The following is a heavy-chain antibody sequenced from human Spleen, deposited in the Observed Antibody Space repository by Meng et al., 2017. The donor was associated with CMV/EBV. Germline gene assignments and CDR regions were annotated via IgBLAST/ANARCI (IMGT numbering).Heavy chain of an antibody. CDR3: AKGISPRGYPPDVDYFDQ. J-gene: IGHJ4*02. CDR2: VWSDGSNP. V-gene: IGHV3-33*06. CDR1: GFTFSAYG. Sequence: GGSLRLSCTASGFTFSAYGMHWLRQAPGKGLEWVAVVWSDGSNPYYVASVKGRFTISRDNSENTLYLQMTRLRVTDTAVYYCAKGISPRGYPPDVDYFDQWGQGTLVTVSS. D-gene: IGHD3-22*01.